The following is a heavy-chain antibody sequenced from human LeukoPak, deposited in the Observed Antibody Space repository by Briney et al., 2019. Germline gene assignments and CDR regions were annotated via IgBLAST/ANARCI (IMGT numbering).Heavy chain of an antibody. CDR2: ISGDGGST. V-gene: IGHV3-43*02. D-gene: IGHD3-3*01. CDR1: GFTFDDYA. CDR3: AKDTSSYYDFWSGYYDPGDY. J-gene: IGHJ4*02. Sequence: PGGSLRLSCAASGFTFDDYAMHWVRHAPGKGLEWVSFISGDGGSTYYADSVKGRFTISRDNSKNSLYLQMNSLRTEDTALYYCAKDTSSYYDFWSGYYDPGDYWGQGTLVTVPS.